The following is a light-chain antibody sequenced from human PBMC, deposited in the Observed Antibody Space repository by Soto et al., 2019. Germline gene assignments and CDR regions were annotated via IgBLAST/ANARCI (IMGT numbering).Light chain of an antibody. CDR3: GTWDSTLSAAV. CDR1: SSNIENNA. V-gene: IGLV1-51*01. Sequence: QSVLTQPPSVSAAPGQKVTISCSGSSSNIENNAVSWYQQVSGTAPKLFIYDNNKRPSGIPDRFSGSKSGTSASLVITGLQTGDEADFYCGTWDSTLSAAVFGGGTKLTVL. CDR2: DNN. J-gene: IGLJ2*01.